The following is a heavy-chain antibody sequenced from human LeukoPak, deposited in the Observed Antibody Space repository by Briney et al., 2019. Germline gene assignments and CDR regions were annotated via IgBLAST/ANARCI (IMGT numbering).Heavy chain of an antibody. V-gene: IGHV3-11*06. D-gene: IGHD3-10*01. Sequence: GESLRLSCAASGFTFSDYYMSWIRQAPGKGLEWVSYISSGSSYTNYADSVKGRFTISRDNAKNSLYLQMNSLRAEDTAVYYCARDHYGYYGSGSYRRFDYWGQGTLVTVSS. CDR3: ARDHYGYYGSGSYRRFDY. CDR1: GFTFSDYY. J-gene: IGHJ4*02. CDR2: ISSGSSYT.